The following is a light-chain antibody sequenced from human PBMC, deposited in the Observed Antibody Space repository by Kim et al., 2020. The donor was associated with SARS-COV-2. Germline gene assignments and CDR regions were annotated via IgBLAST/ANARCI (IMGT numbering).Light chain of an antibody. Sequence: LAPGERATLSGRASQSVSRSLAWYHHKPGQSPRLLIWDALNRATGVPARFRASGSGTDFTLTISSLESEDFGVYYCQQYTDWPPATFGQGTKLEI. J-gene: IGKJ2*01. CDR1: QSVSRS. CDR2: DAL. V-gene: IGKV3-11*01. CDR3: QQYTDWPPAT.